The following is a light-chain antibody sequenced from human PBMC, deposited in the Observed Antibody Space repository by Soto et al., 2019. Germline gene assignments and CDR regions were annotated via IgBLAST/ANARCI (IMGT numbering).Light chain of an antibody. CDR3: SSYAGSSNV. CDR2: EVN. V-gene: IGLV2-8*01. J-gene: IGLJ1*01. CDR1: SSDVGGYND. Sequence: QSVLTQPPSASGSPGQSVAISCTGTSSDVGGYNDVSWYQQHPGKAPKLMIYEVNKRPSGVPDRFSGSKSGNTASLTVSGLQAEDEADYYCSSYAGSSNVFGTGPKVTVL.